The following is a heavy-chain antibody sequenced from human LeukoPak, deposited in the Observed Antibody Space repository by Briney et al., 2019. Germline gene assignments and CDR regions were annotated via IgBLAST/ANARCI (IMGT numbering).Heavy chain of an antibody. CDR3: ARGTLIITALIDY. J-gene: IGHJ4*02. Sequence: GGSLRLSCAASGFTFSSSWMHWVRQAPGKGLVWVSRIKSDGSITSYADSVKGRFTISRDNAKNTLYLQMNSLRAEDTAVYYCARGTLIITALIDYWGQGTLVTVSS. CDR2: IKSDGSIT. D-gene: IGHD6-6*01. CDR1: GFTFSSSW. V-gene: IGHV3-74*01.